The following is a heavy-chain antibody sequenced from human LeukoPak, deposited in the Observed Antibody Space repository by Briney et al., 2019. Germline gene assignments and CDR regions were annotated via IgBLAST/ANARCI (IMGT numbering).Heavy chain of an antibody. V-gene: IGHV3-23*01. D-gene: IGHD2-15*01. Sequence: PGGSLRLSCAASGFTFSSYAMSWVRQAPGKGLEWVSTISGSGDSTFYADSVKGRFTISRDNSKNTLYVQMNSLRAEDTAVYCCAKGRSGWVVGASDYWGQGTLVTVSS. J-gene: IGHJ4*02. CDR1: GFTFSSYA. CDR3: AKGRSGWVVGASDY. CDR2: ISGSGDST.